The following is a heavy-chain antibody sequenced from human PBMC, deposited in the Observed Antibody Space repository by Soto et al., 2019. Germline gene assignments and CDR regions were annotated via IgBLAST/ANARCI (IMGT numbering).Heavy chain of an antibody. Sequence: GGSLRLSCVVSGFTFSSYSMNWVRQAPGKGLVWVSRINSDGSSTSYADSVKGRFTISRDNAKNTLYLQMNSLRAEDTAVYYCAIRASYYDSSGYFDYWGQGTLVTVSS. CDR3: AIRASYYDSSGYFDY. CDR1: GFTFSSYS. D-gene: IGHD3-22*01. J-gene: IGHJ4*02. CDR2: INSDGSST. V-gene: IGHV3-74*01.